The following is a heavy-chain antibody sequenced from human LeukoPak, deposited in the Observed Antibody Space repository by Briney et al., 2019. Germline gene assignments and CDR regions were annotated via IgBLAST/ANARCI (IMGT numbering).Heavy chain of an antibody. CDR2: ISSSSSYI. CDR3: ARDFDNYYDSSGYYKLYNWFDP. CDR1: GFTFSSYS. D-gene: IGHD3-22*01. Sequence: GGSLRLSCAASGFTFSSYSMNWVRQAPGKGLEWVSSISSSSSYIYYADSVKGRFTISRDNAKNPLYLQMNSLRAEDTAVYYCARDFDNYYDSSGYYKLYNWFDPWGQGTLVTVSS. J-gene: IGHJ5*02. V-gene: IGHV3-21*01.